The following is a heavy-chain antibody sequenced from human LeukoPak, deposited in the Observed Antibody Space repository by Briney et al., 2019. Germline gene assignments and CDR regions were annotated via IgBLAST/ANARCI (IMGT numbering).Heavy chain of an antibody. CDR2: VNQDGSEE. V-gene: IGHV3-7*01. CDR1: GFTFSNYW. J-gene: IGHJ4*02. Sequence: GSLRLSCAASGFTFSNYWMSWVRQAPGKGLEWVAHVNQDGSEEHYMDSVKARFIISRDNAKNSLSLQMDSLKAEDTAVYYCVRDGGVSGYDLLDYWGQGTLVTVSS. D-gene: IGHD5-12*01. CDR3: VRDGGVSGYDLLDY.